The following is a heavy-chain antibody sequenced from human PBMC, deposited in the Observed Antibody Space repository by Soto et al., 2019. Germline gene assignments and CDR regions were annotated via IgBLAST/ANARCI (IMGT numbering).Heavy chain of an antibody. Sequence: QVQLVESGGGVVEPGRSLRLSCVVSGFSFNNFAMHWVRQAPGKGLEWVAHILHDGTKEDYLESVKGRFSISRDNSKNTLYLQMNGLTTDDTSLYYCVRDRGSTYGTFWNFDLGGRGTLVTVSS. V-gene: IGHV3-30*04. J-gene: IGHJ2*01. D-gene: IGHD1-26*01. CDR1: GFSFNNFA. CDR2: ILHDGTKE. CDR3: VRDRGSTYGTFWNFDL.